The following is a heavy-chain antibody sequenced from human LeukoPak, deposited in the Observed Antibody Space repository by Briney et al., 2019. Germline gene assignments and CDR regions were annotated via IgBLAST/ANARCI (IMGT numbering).Heavy chain of an antibody. CDR2: INPNSGGT. J-gene: IGHJ4*02. CDR3: ARMKGYDFWSGYYYDY. V-gene: IGHV1-2*02. Sequence: ASVKVSCKASGYTFTGYYMHWVRQAPGQRLEWMGWINPNSGGTNYAQKFQGRVTMTRDTSISTAYMELSRLRSDDTAVYYCARMKGYDFWSGYYYDYWGQGTLVTVSS. CDR1: GYTFTGYY. D-gene: IGHD3-3*01.